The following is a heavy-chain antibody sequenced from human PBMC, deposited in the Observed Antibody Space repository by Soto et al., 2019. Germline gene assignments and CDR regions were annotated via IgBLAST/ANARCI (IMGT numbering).Heavy chain of an antibody. CDR3: ARDVGMASRPYLDY. V-gene: IGHV1-46*01. Sequence: ASVKVSCKASGYAFTTYYMYWVRQAPGQGLEWMGIINPSGGSTSFAQKFQGRVTMTRDTSTSTVYMELISLTSEDTAVCYRARDVGMASRPYLDYWGQGTLVTVSS. CDR2: INPSGGST. D-gene: IGHD6-6*01. CDR1: GYAFTTYY. J-gene: IGHJ4*02.